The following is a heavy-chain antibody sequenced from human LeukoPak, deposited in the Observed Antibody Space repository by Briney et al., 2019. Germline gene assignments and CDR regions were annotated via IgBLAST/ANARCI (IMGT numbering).Heavy chain of an antibody. CDR3: ARRVRGVNDAFNI. Sequence: TSETLSLACTVSGVSISSSNSYWGGIRQPPGKGLEWIGSIYYSGNTYYNASLKSQVSISIDTSKNQFSLRLTSVTAADTAVYFCARRVRGVNDAFNIWGQGTMVTVSS. J-gene: IGHJ3*02. CDR2: IYYSGNT. CDR1: GVSISSSNSY. D-gene: IGHD3-10*01. V-gene: IGHV4-39*01.